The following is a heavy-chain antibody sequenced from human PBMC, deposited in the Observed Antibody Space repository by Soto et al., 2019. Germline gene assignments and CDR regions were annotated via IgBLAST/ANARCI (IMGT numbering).Heavy chain of an antibody. D-gene: IGHD3-22*01. J-gene: IGHJ4*02. V-gene: IGHV4-59*01. CDR3: ARVRYYDSSGYYPFDY. CDR2: IYYSGST. CDR1: GGSIISYY. Sequence: SETLSLTCTVSGGSIISYYWSWIRQPPGKGLEWIGYIYYSGSTNYNPSLKSRVTISVDTSKNQFSLKLSSVTAADTAVYYCARVRYYDSSGYYPFDYWGQGTLVTVSS.